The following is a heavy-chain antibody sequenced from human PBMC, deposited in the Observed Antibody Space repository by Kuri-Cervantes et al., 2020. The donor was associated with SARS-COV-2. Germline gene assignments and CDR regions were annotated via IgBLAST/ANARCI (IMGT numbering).Heavy chain of an antibody. CDR1: GGSIRTYY. D-gene: IGHD2-8*01. J-gene: IGHJ6*03. Sequence: ESLKISCTVSGGSIRTYYWGWIRQPPGKGLEWIGYIYYSGSTNYNPPLQSRVTVSVDTSKNQFFLKLSSVTAADTSVYYCARLGKNCTNGICNTYHYYYMDVWGKGTTVTVSS. V-gene: IGHV4-59*01. CDR2: IYYSGST. CDR3: ARLGKNCTNGICNTYHYYYMDV.